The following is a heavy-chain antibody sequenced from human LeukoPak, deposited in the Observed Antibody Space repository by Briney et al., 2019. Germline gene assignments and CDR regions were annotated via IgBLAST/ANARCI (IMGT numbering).Heavy chain of an antibody. CDR1: GGSISSYY. J-gene: IGHJ4*02. V-gene: IGHV4-59*01. CDR2: IYYSGST. D-gene: IGHD3-22*01. Sequence: SETLSLTCTVSGGSISSYYWSWIRQPPGKGLEWIGYIYYSGSTNYNPSLKSRVTISVDTSKNQFSLKLSSVAAADTAVYYCARVENDSSGYYYLDYWGQGTLVTVSS. CDR3: ARVENDSSGYYYLDY.